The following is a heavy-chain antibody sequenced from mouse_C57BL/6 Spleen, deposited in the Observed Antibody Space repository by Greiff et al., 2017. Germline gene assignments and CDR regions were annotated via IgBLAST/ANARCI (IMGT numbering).Heavy chain of an antibody. V-gene: IGHV1-50*01. CDR1: GYTFTSYW. D-gene: IGHD2-1*01. J-gene: IGHJ2*01. CDR2: IEPSDSYN. CDR3: ARGGYYGNWGFDY. Sequence: QVQLQQPGAELVKPGASVKLSCKASGYTFTSYWMQWVKQRPGQGLDWIGEIEPSDSYNNSNQKFKGKATLTVDTSASTAYMQLSSLTSEDTAVYYCARGGYYGNWGFDYWGQGTTRTVSS.